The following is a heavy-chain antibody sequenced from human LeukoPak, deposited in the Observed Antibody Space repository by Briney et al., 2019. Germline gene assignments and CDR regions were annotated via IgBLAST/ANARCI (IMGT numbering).Heavy chain of an antibody. D-gene: IGHD6-13*01. J-gene: IGHJ4*02. CDR3: AKDAQQLVRGGIYFDS. Sequence: QPGGSLRLSCAASGFRFSSYALNWVRQAPGKGLEWVSTMSGTSGNTDYAASVEGRFTISRDNSKNTLYLQMNSLRAEDTAIYYCAKDAQQLVRGGIYFDSWGQGTLVIVSS. V-gene: IGHV3-23*01. CDR2: MSGTSGNT. CDR1: GFRFSSYA.